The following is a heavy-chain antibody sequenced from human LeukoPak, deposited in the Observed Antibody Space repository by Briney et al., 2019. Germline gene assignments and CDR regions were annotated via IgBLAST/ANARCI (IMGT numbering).Heavy chain of an antibody. D-gene: IGHD2-2*01. CDR3: ARGQPPGYCSSTSCYDVRGFFDY. CDR1: GFTLSSYA. V-gene: IGHV3-30-3*01. J-gene: IGHJ4*02. CDR2: ISYDGSNK. Sequence: GGSLRLSCAASGFTLSSYAMHWVRQAPGKGLEWVGVISYDGSNKYYADSVKGRFTISRDNSKNTLYPQMNSLRAEDTAVYYCARGQPPGYCSSTSCYDVRGFFDYWGQGTLVTVSS.